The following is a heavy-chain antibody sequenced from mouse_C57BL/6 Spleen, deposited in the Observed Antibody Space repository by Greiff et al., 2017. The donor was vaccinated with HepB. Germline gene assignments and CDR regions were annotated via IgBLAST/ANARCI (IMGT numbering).Heavy chain of an antibody. CDR1: GYTFTSYW. Sequence: VQLQQSGAELAKPGASVKLSCKASGYTFTSYWMHWVTQRPGQGLEWIGYINPSSGYTKSNQKFKDKATLTADKSSSKAYMQLSSLTSEYSAVYYCARSTGAMDYWGQGTSVTVSS. J-gene: IGHJ4*01. CDR2: INPSSGYT. V-gene: IGHV1-7*01. CDR3: ARSTGAMDY.